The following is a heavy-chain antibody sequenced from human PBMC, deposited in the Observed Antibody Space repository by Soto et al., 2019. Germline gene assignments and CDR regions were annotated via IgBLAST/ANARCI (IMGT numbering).Heavy chain of an antibody. Sequence: NPSETLSLTCTVSGGSISSDDYYWSWIRQAPGRGLEWIGYIHSSGSIYYNPSLKSRATMSIDTAGNQFSLKVSSVTLADTAVYYCARDLDGLHDDTSGPFPRPGWGQGTLVTVSS. CDR1: GGSISSDDYY. D-gene: IGHD3-22*01. V-gene: IGHV4-30-4*01. CDR2: IHSSGSI. CDR3: ARDLDGLHDDTSGPFPRPG. J-gene: IGHJ1*01.